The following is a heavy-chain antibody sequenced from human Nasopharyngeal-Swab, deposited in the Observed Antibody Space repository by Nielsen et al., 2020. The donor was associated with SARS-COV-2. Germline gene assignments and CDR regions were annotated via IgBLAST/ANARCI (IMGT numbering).Heavy chain of an antibody. V-gene: IGHV4-34*09. Sequence: SETLSLTCAVYGGSFSGYYWSWIRQPPGKGLEWIGYIYYSGSTYYNPSLKSRVTISVDTSKNQFSLKLSSVTAADTAVYYCARARITMIVVVSAFDIWGQGTMVTVSS. CDR1: GGSFSGYY. J-gene: IGHJ3*02. CDR2: IYYSGST. CDR3: ARARITMIVVVSAFDI. D-gene: IGHD3-22*01.